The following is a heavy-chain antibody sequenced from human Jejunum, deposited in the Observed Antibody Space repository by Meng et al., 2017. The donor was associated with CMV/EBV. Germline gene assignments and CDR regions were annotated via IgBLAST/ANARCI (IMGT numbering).Heavy chain of an antibody. CDR3: AKDRGVDNGGNSGSFDY. CDR1: FRSYD. V-gene: IGHV3-21*04. D-gene: IGHD4-23*01. CDR2: ISRSGTYT. Sequence: FRSYDMTWVRPAPGRGLEWVSSISRSGTYTYYADSVKGRFTISKDNAKNSLYLQMNSLRGEDTGIYYCAKDRGVDNGGNSGSFDYWGQGTLVTVSS. J-gene: IGHJ4*02.